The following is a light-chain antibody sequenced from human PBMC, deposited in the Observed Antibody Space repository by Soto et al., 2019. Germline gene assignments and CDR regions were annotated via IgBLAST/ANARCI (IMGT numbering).Light chain of an antibody. J-gene: IGKJ1*01. CDR3: QQYNSHPWT. V-gene: IGKV1-5*03. Sequence: DIQMTQSPSTLSASVGDSVTITCRASQSITTWLAWYQQKPGKAPNLLIYKASNLESGVPSRFSGSGSGTEFTLTISSLQPDDFATYYCQQYNSHPWTFGQGTKVEIK. CDR2: KAS. CDR1: QSITTW.